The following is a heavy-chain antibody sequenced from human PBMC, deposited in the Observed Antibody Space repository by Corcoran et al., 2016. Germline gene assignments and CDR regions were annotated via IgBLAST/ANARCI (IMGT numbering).Heavy chain of an antibody. D-gene: IGHD2-2*01. Sequence: QVQLVESGGGVVQPGRSLRLSCTASGFTFSSYGMHWVRQAPGKGLEWVAVISYDGSNKYYADSVKGRFTISRDNSKNTLYLQMNSLRAEDTAVYYCAKDSGGSTSHYYGMDVWGQGTTVTVSS. CDR1: GFTFSSYG. CDR3: AKDSGGSTSHYYGMDV. CDR2: ISYDGSNK. J-gene: IGHJ6*02. V-gene: IGHV3-30*18.